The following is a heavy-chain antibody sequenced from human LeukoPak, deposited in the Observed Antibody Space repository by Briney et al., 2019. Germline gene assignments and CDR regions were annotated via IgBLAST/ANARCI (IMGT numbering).Heavy chain of an antibody. CDR2: IPGGGGNT. V-gene: IGHV3-23*01. D-gene: IGHD2-2*01. J-gene: IGHJ6*03. CDR3: ARRTGDCSSTSCYLYYFHYMDV. Sequence: GGSPGLSCAASGFSFSDYAMTWVRQAPGKGLEWVSTIPGGGGNTYYADSVKGRFTISRDKSRTTLYLQMSSLRAEDTAVYYCARRTGDCSSTSCYLYYFHYMDVWGKGTTVAVSS. CDR1: GFSFSDYA.